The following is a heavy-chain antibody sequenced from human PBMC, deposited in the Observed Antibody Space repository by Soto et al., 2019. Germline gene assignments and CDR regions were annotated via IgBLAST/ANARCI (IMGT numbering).Heavy chain of an antibody. V-gene: IGHV3-23*01. Sequence: EVQLLESGGGLVQPGGSLRLSCAASGFTFGSYAMSWVRQAPGKGLEWVSSIGAGYGTYYADSVKGRFTISRDNSKNTLYLQMNSLRAEDTAVYYCARDVDYDSSEGDYGGQGTLVTVSS. CDR3: ARDVDYDSSEGDY. CDR2: IGAGYGT. CDR1: GFTFGSYA. D-gene: IGHD3-22*01. J-gene: IGHJ4*02.